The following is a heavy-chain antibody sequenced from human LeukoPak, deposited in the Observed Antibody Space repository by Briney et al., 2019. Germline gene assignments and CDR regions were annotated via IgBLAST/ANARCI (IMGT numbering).Heavy chain of an antibody. Sequence: SETLSPTCTVSGGSISSGDYYWSWIRQPPGKGLEWIGCIYYSGSTYYHPSLKSRVTISVDTSKNQFSLKLSSVTAADTAVYYCARYSANYVWFDPWGQGTLVTVSS. D-gene: IGHD4/OR15-4a*01. V-gene: IGHV4-30-4*01. J-gene: IGHJ5*02. CDR1: GGSISSGDYY. CDR2: IYYSGST. CDR3: ARYSANYVWFDP.